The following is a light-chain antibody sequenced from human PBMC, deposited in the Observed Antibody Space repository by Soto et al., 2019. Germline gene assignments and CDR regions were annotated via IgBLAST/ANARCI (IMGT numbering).Light chain of an antibody. Sequence: DIRMTQSPSSLSASVGDRVTITCRALKGISNYLAWYQQKPGQVPVLLMYAASTLQSGVPSRFSGSVSGTDFTLTISSLQPEDVGTYYWQKYNNAPLTYGGGTRVEIK. V-gene: IGKV1-27*01. CDR2: AAS. CDR3: QKYNNAPLT. CDR1: KGISNY. J-gene: IGKJ4*01.